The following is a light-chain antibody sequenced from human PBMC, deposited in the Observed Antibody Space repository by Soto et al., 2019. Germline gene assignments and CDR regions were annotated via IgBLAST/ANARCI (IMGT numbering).Light chain of an antibody. Sequence: DIQMTQSPPTLSASVGDRVTITGRASQTISTWLAWYQQKPGKAPTLLIYKASKLENGVQSRFSGSGSGTEFTLTISSLQPEDFATDYCQQYNSYSTFGQGTKVELK. CDR2: KAS. J-gene: IGKJ1*01. V-gene: IGKV1-5*03. CDR3: QQYNSYST. CDR1: QTISTW.